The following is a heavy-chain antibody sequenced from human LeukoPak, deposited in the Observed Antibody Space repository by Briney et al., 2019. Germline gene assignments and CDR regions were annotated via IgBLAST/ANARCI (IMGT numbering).Heavy chain of an antibody. V-gene: IGHV4-34*01. CDR3: ARGPVLRFLEWLLQKGFDY. CDR2: INQSGST. Sequence: PSETLSLTCAVYGGSFSGYYWSWNRQPPGKGLEWIGEINQSGSTNYNPSLKSRVTISVDTSKNQFSLKLSSVTAADTAVYYCARGPVLRFLEWLLQKGFDYWGQGTLVTVSS. D-gene: IGHD3-3*01. J-gene: IGHJ4*02. CDR1: GGSFSGYY.